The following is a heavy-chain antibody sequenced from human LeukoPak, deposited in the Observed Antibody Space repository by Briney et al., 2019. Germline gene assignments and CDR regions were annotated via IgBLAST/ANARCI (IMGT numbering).Heavy chain of an antibody. V-gene: IGHV3-48*04. Sequence: GGSLRLSCAASGFXFSSYAMNWVRQAPGKGLEWGSYISTSSSTIYYADSVKGRFTISRDNAKNTLYLQMNSLRAEDSALYYCARIRESLGLGAFDIWGQGTMVTVSS. CDR3: ARIRESLGLGAFDI. D-gene: IGHD7-27*01. J-gene: IGHJ3*02. CDR2: ISTSSSTI. CDR1: GFXFSSYA.